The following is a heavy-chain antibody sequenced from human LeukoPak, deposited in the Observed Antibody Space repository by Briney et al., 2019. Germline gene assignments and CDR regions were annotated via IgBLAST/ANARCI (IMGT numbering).Heavy chain of an antibody. Sequence: GESLKISCKGSGYSFTSYWIGWVRQMPGKGLEWMGIIYPGDSDTRYSPSFQGQVTISADKSVSTAYLQWSSLKASDTAMYYCAGQRSSSEPSGFDPGGKETRVPFSS. V-gene: IGHV5-51*01. CDR1: GYSFTSYW. D-gene: IGHD6-6*01. CDR2: IYPGDSDT. CDR3: AGQRSSSEPSGFDP. J-gene: IGHJ5*02.